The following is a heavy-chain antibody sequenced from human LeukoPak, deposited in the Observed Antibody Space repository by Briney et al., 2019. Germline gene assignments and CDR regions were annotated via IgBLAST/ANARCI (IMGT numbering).Heavy chain of an antibody. CDR3: ARAYSSSWPGTFFDY. CDR1: GYTFTNYA. V-gene: IGHV1-3*03. J-gene: IGHJ4*02. D-gene: IGHD6-13*01. CDR2: INAGYGNT. Sequence: GASVKVSCKASGYTFTNYAIHWVRQAPGQRLEWMGLINAGYGNTRYSQEFQDRVTITRDTSASTTYMELSSLRSEDMALYYCARAYSSSWPGTFFDYWGQGSLVTVSS.